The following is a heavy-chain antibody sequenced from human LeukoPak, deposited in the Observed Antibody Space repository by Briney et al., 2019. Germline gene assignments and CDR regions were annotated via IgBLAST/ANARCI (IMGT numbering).Heavy chain of an antibody. D-gene: IGHD1-26*01. CDR2: ISSSSSYI. CDR1: GFTFSSYS. CDR3: ARVGRSGENYFDY. V-gene: IGHV3-21*01. J-gene: IGHJ4*02. Sequence: PGGSLRLSCAASGFTFSSYSMNWVRQAPGKGLEWVSSISSSSSYIYYADSVKGRFTISRDNAKNSLYLQMNSLRAEDTAVYYCARVGRSGENYFDYWGQGTLVTVSS.